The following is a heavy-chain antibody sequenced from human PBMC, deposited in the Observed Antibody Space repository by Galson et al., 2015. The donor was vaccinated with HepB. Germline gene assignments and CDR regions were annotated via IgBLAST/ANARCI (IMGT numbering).Heavy chain of an antibody. CDR2: ISGSGGSI. V-gene: IGHV3-23*01. CDR1: GLTFSTYA. Sequence: SLRLSCAASGLTFSTYAMSWVRRAPGKGLEWLSTISGSGGSIYYADSVKSRFAISRYNSKSTLYLQMNGLRAEDTAVYFCAKFYSGTYYLDAFDIWGHGTLVTVSS. D-gene: IGHD1-26*01. CDR3: AKFYSGTYYLDAFDI. J-gene: IGHJ3*02.